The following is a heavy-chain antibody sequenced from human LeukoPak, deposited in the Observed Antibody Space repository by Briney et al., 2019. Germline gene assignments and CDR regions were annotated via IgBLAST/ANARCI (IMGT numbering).Heavy chain of an antibody. V-gene: IGHV1-69*04. CDR3: AVGAAGATQWYPIASGMDV. D-gene: IGHD6-19*01. CDR1: GGTFGSYA. J-gene: IGHJ6*02. Sequence: SVKVSCKASGGTFGSYAISWVRQAPGQGLEWMGRIIPILGIANYAQKFQGRVTITADKSTSTASMELSSLRSADTAVYYWAVGAAGATQWYPIASGMDVWGQGTTVTVSS. CDR2: IIPILGIA.